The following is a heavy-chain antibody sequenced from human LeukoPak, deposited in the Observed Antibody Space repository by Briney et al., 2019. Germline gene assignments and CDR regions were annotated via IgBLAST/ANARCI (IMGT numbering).Heavy chain of an antibody. V-gene: IGHV3-33*01. D-gene: IGHD1-1*01. CDR1: GFTFRSHG. CDR3: VRDRGNDYFDY. Sequence: GGSLRLSCAASGFTFRSHGMHWVRQAPGKGLEWVAVIWYDGSDKYYADSVKGRFTISRDNSKYLLYLQMNSLRAEDTAVYYCVRDRGNDYFDYWGQGILVTVSS. J-gene: IGHJ4*02. CDR2: IWYDGSDK.